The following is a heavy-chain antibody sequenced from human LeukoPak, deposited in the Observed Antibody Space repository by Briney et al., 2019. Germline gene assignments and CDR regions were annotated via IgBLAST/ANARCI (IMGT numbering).Heavy chain of an antibody. V-gene: IGHV4-34*01. CDR1: GGSFSGYY. Sequence: SETLSLTCAVYGGSFSGYYRSWIRQPPGKGLEWIGEINHSGSTNYNPSLKSRVTISVDTSKNQFSLKLSSVTAANTAVYYCASTPRVPAAFFDYWGQGTLVTVSS. J-gene: IGHJ4*02. CDR2: INHSGST. CDR3: ASTPRVPAAFFDY. D-gene: IGHD2-2*01.